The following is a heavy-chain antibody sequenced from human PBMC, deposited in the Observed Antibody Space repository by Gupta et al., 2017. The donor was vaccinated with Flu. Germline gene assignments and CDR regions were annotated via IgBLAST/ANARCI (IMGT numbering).Heavy chain of an antibody. V-gene: IGHV3-23*01. Sequence: AMGWVRQAPGKGLEWVSVISGSGSRTYYVYLVKSRFTTSRDNTKNTVYLKMNRLRDEDTAIYCGGKVDRGDVCSGDSVDYWGQGTLVTVSS. CDR3: GKVDRGDVCSGDSVDY. CDR2: ISGSGSRT. J-gene: IGHJ4*02. D-gene: IGHD3-3*01. CDR1: A.